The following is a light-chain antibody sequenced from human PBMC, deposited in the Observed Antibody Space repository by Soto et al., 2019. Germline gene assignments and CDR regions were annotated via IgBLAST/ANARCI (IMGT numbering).Light chain of an antibody. CDR3: QQRYNWPLT. CDR2: GAS. V-gene: IGKV3-11*01. CDR1: QSVSSSY. J-gene: IGKJ4*01. Sequence: DIVMTQSPLSLPVTPGEPATLSCRSSQSVSSSYLAWYQQKPGQAPRLLIYGASNGAAGIPARFSGTGSGTDFTLTISSLEPDDFAVYYCQQRYNWPLTFGGGTKVDIK.